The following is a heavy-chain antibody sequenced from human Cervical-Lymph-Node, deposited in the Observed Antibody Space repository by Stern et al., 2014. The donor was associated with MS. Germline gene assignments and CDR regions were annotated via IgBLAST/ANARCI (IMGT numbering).Heavy chain of an antibody. CDR1: GGTFTTHP. CDR3: ASSLVASGH. D-gene: IGHD2-8*02. J-gene: IGHJ4*02. V-gene: IGHV1-69*06. Sequence: VQLVQSGAEVKKPGSSVKVSCKASGGTFTTHPITWWRQAPGQGLEWMGGIIPFLNTANYAQKFQGRITIIAAKSTGTTYMEISSLKTDDTAVYYCASSLVASGHWGQGTLVIVS. CDR2: IIPFLNTA.